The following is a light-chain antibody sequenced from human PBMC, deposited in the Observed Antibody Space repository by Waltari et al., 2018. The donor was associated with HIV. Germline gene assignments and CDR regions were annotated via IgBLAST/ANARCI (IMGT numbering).Light chain of an antibody. Sequence: QSVLTQPPSASGPPGQRVTISCSGTSSHIGSNYVSWYQQLPGTAPKLLIYRNNQRPSGVPDRFSGSKSGTSASLAISGLRSEDEADYYCAAWDDSLSGRVFGGGTKLTVL. CDR3: AAWDDSLSGRV. J-gene: IGLJ2*01. V-gene: IGLV1-47*01. CDR2: RNN. CDR1: SSHIGSNY.